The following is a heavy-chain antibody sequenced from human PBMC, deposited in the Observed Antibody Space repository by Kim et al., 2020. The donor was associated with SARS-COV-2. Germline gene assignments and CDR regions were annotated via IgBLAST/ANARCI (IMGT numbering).Heavy chain of an antibody. CDR3: ARGPIQLWLPANYYYYGMDV. Sequence: SETLSLTCTVSGGSISSSSYYWGWIRQPPGKGLEWIGSIYYSGSTYYNPSLKSRVTISVDTSKNQFSLKLSSVTAADTAVYYCARGPIQLWLPANYYYYGMDVWGQGTTVTVSS. V-gene: IGHV4-39*01. CDR1: GGSISSSSYY. J-gene: IGHJ6*02. CDR2: IYYSGST. D-gene: IGHD5-18*01.